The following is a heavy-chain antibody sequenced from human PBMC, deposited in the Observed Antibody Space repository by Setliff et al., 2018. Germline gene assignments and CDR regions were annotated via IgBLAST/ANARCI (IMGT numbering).Heavy chain of an antibody. CDR1: GGSFSGYY. Sequence: SETLSLTCAVYGGSFSGYYWSWIRQPPGKGLEWIGEINHSGSTNYNPSLKSRVTISVDTSKNQFSLKLSSVTAAGTAVYYCARVPNFWSDYSDYWGQGTLVTVSS. CDR2: INHSGST. CDR3: ARVPNFWSDYSDY. D-gene: IGHD3-3*01. J-gene: IGHJ4*02. V-gene: IGHV4-34*01.